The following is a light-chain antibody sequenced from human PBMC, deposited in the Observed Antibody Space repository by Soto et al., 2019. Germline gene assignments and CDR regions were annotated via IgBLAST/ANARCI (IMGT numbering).Light chain of an antibody. Sequence: DIQMTQSPSFLSASVGDRVTITCRASQSISSYLNWYQQKPGKAPNLLIYAASSLQSGVPSRFSGSGSGTDFTLTISSLQPEDFATYYCQQSYSTPRTFGQGTRWISN. CDR2: AAS. J-gene: IGKJ1*01. V-gene: IGKV1-39*01. CDR3: QQSYSTPRT. CDR1: QSISSY.